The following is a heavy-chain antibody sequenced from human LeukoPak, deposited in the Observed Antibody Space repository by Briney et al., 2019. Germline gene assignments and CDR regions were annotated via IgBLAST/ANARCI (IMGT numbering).Heavy chain of an antibody. CDR3: ARVDYPDAFDI. D-gene: IGHD4-11*01. CDR1: GYTLTELS. V-gene: IGHV1-24*01. Sequence: ASVKVSCTVSGYTLTELSMHWVRQAPGKGLEWMGGFNFQHGEIIYAQKFQGRVAMTEDTSTDTAYMELNSLRAEDTAVYYCARVDYPDAFDIWGQGTMVTVSS. CDR2: FNFQHGEI. J-gene: IGHJ3*02.